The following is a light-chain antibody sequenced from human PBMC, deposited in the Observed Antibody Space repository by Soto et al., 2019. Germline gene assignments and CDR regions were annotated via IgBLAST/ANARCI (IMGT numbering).Light chain of an antibody. CDR1: SSNIGAGYD. V-gene: IGLV1-40*01. J-gene: IGLJ2*01. CDR3: QSYDSSLSASV. CDR2: ANT. Sequence: QSVLTQPPSVSGAPGQRVTISCTGSSSNIGAGYDVHWYQQVPGTAPKLLIYANTNRPSGVPDRISGSKSGTSASLAITGLQAEDEADYYCQSYDSSLSASVFGGGTKLTVL.